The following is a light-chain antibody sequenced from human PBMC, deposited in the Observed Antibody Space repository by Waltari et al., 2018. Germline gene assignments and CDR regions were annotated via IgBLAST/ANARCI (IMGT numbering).Light chain of an antibody. Sequence: QSVVTQPDFVSGSPGQSITISCPVTHTDLKTYNLVSWYQTYPGKAPRLIIYDVSARPSGISSRFSCSKSGNTASLTISGLQAEDEADYYCSSFASTTTVFGGGTKVTVL. CDR1: HTDLKTYNL. J-gene: IGLJ3*02. CDR3: SSFASTTTV. V-gene: IGLV2-14*03. CDR2: DVS.